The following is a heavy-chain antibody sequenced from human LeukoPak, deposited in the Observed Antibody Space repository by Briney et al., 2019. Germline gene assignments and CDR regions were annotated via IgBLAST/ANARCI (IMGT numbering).Heavy chain of an antibody. CDR3: VRDPHIENYFGTNTGLRDF. V-gene: IGHV4-4*02. Sequence: KPSGPLSLPCAVSGGSISSSPWCGWARQPPGKGLEWIGTIYHDGNTDYNPSLKSRVTISVDKAKNQLALKLTSVTAADTAVYYCVRDPHIENYFGTNTGLRDFWGQGTLVTVSS. D-gene: IGHD1-14*01. J-gene: IGHJ4*02. CDR2: IYHDGNT. CDR1: GGSISSSPW.